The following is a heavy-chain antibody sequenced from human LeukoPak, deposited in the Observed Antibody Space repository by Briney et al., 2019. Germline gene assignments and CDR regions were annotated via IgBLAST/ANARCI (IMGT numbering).Heavy chain of an antibody. D-gene: IGHD2-2*01. CDR2: ISGSGGST. CDR3: ATLAHSREYQLLYYYYYYMDV. V-gene: IGHV3-23*01. J-gene: IGHJ6*03. CDR1: GFTFSSYT. Sequence: PGGSLRLSCAASGFTFSSYTMNWVRQAPGKGLEWVSAISGSGGSTYYADSVKGRFTISRDNSKNTLYLQMNSLRAEDTAVYYCATLAHSREYQLLYYYYYYMDVWGKGTTVTISS.